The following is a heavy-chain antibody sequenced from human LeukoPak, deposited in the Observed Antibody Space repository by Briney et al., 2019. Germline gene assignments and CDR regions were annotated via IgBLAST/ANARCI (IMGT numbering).Heavy chain of an antibody. Sequence: PSETLSLTCTVSGGSISSYYWSWIRQPPGKGLEWIGYIYYRGTTNYNPSLKSRVTISVDTSKNQFSLKLSSVTAADTAVYYCARYGSSALIFDYWGQGTLVTVSS. D-gene: IGHD6-6*01. CDR2: IYYRGTT. CDR1: GGSISSYY. V-gene: IGHV4-59*01. J-gene: IGHJ4*02. CDR3: ARYGSSALIFDY.